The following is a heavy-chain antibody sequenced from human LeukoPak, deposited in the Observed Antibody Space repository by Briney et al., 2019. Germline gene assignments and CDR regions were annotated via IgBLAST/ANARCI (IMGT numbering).Heavy chain of an antibody. J-gene: IGHJ4*02. CDR1: GGSISSSSYY. Sequence: SETLSLTCTVSGGSISSSSYYWAWIRQPPGKGLEWIGSIYYSGSTYYNPSLKSRVTISVDTSKNQFSLKLSSVTAADTAVYYCARDQDRRGVYWGQGTLVTVSS. V-gene: IGHV4-39*07. CDR2: IYYSGST. D-gene: IGHD3-16*01. CDR3: ARDQDRRGVY.